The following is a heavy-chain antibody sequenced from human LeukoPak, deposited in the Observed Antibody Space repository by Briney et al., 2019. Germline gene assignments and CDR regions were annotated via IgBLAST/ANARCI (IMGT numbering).Heavy chain of an antibody. CDR1: DCSISSSSYY. CDR2: MYYSGST. CDR3: ARHEYYHDSIGNEWRASAFDN. Sequence: SETLSLTCTVSDCSISSSSYYWGWIRQPPGKGLEWIGSMYYSGSTYYNPSLKSRVTISVDTSKNQFSLKLSSVTVADTAVYYCARHEYYHDSIGNEWRASAFDNWGQGTLVTVSS. D-gene: IGHD3-22*01. V-gene: IGHV4-39*01. J-gene: IGHJ4*02.